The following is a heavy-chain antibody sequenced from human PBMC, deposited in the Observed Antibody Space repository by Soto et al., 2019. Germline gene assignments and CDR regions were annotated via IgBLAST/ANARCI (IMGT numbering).Heavy chain of an antibody. J-gene: IGHJ6*02. D-gene: IGHD2-8*01. CDR1: GYSFTDYH. CDR2: INPKSGGT. Sequence: ASVKVSCRASGYSFTDYHIHGVRQAPGRGLESLGRINPKSGGTSTAQKFQGWVTMTRDRSISTVYMELTGLRSDDTAVDFCANLHSTDCSSGVRSLLYNQGMDVWGQGTTLTLCS. CDR3: ANLHSTDCSSGVRSLLYNQGMDV. V-gene: IGHV1-2*04.